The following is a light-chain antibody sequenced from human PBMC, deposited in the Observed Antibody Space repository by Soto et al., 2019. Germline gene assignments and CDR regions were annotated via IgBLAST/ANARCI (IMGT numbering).Light chain of an antibody. Sequence: QSALTQPRSVSGSPGQSVAISCTGTSSDVDGYDYVSWYQHHPGKAPQLLIYDVTKRPSGVPDRFSGSKSGNTASLTISGLQSEDEADYYCCSYADNYSFIFGGGTKLTVL. CDR2: DVT. CDR3: CSYADNYSFI. CDR1: SSDVDGYDY. V-gene: IGLV2-11*01. J-gene: IGLJ2*01.